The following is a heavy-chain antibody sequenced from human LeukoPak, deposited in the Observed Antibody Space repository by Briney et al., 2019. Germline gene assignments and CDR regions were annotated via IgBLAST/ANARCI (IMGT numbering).Heavy chain of an antibody. CDR1: GFTFSSYA. D-gene: IGHD6-19*01. CDR3: TKDFAVASYNWFDP. Sequence: GGSLRLSCTASGFTFSSYALSWVRQAPGKGLEWVSLISAGGGSIYYIDSVKGRFIISRDNSKNTIYLQMNSLRVEDTAVYYCTKDFAVASYNWFDPWGQGTLVTVSS. J-gene: IGHJ5*02. V-gene: IGHV3-23*01. CDR2: ISAGGGSI.